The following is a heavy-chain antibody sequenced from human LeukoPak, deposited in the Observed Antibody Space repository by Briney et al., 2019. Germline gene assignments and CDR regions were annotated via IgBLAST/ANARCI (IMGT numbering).Heavy chain of an antibody. CDR2: ISSSSSTI. J-gene: IGHJ4*02. Sequence: PGGSLRLSCAASGFTFSTYSMNWVRQAPGKGLEWVSYISSSSSTIYYADSVKGRFTISRDNAKNSLYLQMNSLRAEDTAVYYCTAPSVEMATSHPYYFDDWGQGTLVTVSS. CDR3: TAPSVEMATSHPYYFDD. V-gene: IGHV3-48*01. D-gene: IGHD5-24*01. CDR1: GFTFSTYS.